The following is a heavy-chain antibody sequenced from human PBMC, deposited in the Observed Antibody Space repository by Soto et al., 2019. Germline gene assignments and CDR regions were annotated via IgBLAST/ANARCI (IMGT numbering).Heavy chain of an antibody. D-gene: IGHD3-3*01. J-gene: IGHJ5*02. V-gene: IGHV4-34*01. CDR2: INNSGST. CDR3: ARGRFLEWLNWFDP. Sequence: GTLSLTFSVYGWTFSGYYWSWIRPPPGKGLEWIGEINNSGSTNYNPSLKSRATISVDTSKNQFPLKLSSVTAADTAVYYCARGRFLEWLNWFDPWGQGTLVTVSS. CDR1: GWTFSGYY.